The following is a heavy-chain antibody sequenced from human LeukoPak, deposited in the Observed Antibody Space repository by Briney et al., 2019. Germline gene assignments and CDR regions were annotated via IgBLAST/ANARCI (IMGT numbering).Heavy chain of an antibody. CDR3: AKDPSDSSGYPDY. D-gene: IGHD3-22*01. V-gene: IGHV3-30*18. CDR2: ISYDGSNK. J-gene: IGHJ4*02. Sequence: GGSLRLSCAASGFTFSSYGMHWVRQAPGKGLEWVAVISYDGSNKYYADSVKGRFTISRDNSKNTLYLQMNSLRAEDTAVYYCAKDPSDSSGYPDYWGQGTLVTVSS. CDR1: GFTFSSYG.